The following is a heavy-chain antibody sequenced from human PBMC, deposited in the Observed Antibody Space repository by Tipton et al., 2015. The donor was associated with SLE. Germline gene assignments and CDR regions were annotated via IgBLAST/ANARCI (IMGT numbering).Heavy chain of an antibody. D-gene: IGHD3-9*01. J-gene: IGHJ4*02. CDR1: GFNFSSYW. CDR2: IKQDGSEK. Sequence: SLRLSCAASGFNFSSYWMSWVRQAPGKGLEWVANIKQDGSEKYYVDSVKGRFTISRDNAKNSLYLQMNSLRAEDTAVYYCARARGITIFWSLDYWGQGTLVTVSS. V-gene: IGHV3-7*04. CDR3: ARARGITIFWSLDY.